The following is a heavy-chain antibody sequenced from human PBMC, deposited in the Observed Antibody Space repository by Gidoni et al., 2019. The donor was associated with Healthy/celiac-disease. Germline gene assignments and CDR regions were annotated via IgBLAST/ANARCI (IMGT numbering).Heavy chain of an antibody. V-gene: IGHV1-24*01. J-gene: IGHJ5*02. CDR3: ATGPGITMVRDL. CDR2: FDPEDGET. D-gene: IGHD3-10*01. Sequence: QVQLVPSGAEVKKPGASVKVSCTVSGYTLTELSMHCVRQAPGKGLEWMGGFDPEDGETIYAQKFQGRVTMTEDTSTDTAYMELSSLRSEDTAVYYCATGPGITMVRDLWGQGTLVTVSS. CDR1: GYTLTELS.